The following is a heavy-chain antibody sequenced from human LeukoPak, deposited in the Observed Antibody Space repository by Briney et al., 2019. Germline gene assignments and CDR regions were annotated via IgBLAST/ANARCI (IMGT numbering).Heavy chain of an antibody. CDR3: ARARVEMATISDYFDY. V-gene: IGHV3-30*02. Sequence: GGSLRLSCAASGFIFSSYGMHWVRQAPGKGLEWVAFIRYDGTNKYYADSVKGRFTISRDNSKNSLYLQMNSLRAEDTAVYYCARARVEMATISDYFDYWGQGTLVTVSS. D-gene: IGHD5-24*01. CDR1: GFIFSSYG. J-gene: IGHJ4*02. CDR2: IRYDGTNK.